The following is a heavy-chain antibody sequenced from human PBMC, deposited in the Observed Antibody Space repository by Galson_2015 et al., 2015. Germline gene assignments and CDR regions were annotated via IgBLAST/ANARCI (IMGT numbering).Heavy chain of an antibody. D-gene: IGHD1-26*01. J-gene: IGHJ4*02. Sequence: CAISGDSVSSNSVIWHWIRQSPSRGLEWLGRTSYRSKWCIDYAASVNSRITINPDTSKNQFPLQLNSVTPEDTAVYYCVKAPAGTYGIFQYWGQGTLVTVSS. CDR3: VKAPAGTYGIFQY. CDR1: GDSVSSNSVI. CDR2: TSYRSKWCI. V-gene: IGHV6-1*01.